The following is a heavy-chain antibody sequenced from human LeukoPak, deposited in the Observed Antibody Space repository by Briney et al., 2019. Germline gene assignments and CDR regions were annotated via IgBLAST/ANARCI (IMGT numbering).Heavy chain of an antibody. J-gene: IGHJ4*02. CDR2: ISGSGGST. CDR1: GFTFGSYA. Sequence: GGSLRLSCAASGFTFGSYAMSWVRQAPGKGLEWVSGISGSGGSTYYVDSVKGRFTISRDNSKNTLYLQMNSLRAEDTAVYYCAKVKGMSPPSGHFDLWGQGTLVTVSS. V-gene: IGHV3-23*01. CDR3: AKVKGMSPPSGHFDL.